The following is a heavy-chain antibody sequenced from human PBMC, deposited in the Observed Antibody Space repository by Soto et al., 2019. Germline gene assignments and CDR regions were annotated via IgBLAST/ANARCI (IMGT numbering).Heavy chain of an antibody. Sequence: PVEFLRLACAASGFTFSSYAMSWVRQAPGKGVEWVSAISGSGGSTYYADSVKGRFTISRDNSKNTLYLQMNSLRAEDTAVYYCATTIAVAGLALYYRGKDVWGQGTTVTVSS. CDR1: GFTFSSYA. CDR3: ATTIAVAGLALYYRGKDV. V-gene: IGHV3-23*01. J-gene: IGHJ6*02. CDR2: ISGSGGST. D-gene: IGHD6-19*01.